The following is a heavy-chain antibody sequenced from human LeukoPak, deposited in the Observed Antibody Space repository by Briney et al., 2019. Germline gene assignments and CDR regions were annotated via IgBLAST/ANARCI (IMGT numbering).Heavy chain of an antibody. Sequence: SGPTLVNPTQTLTLTCTFSGFSLSTSGVGVGWIRQPPGKALEWLALIYWDDDKRYSPTLKSRLTITKDTSKNQVVLTMTNTDPVDTATYYCALHSEVGVVNDYWGQGTLVTVSS. J-gene: IGHJ4*02. D-gene: IGHD3-3*01. CDR2: IYWDDDK. V-gene: IGHV2-5*02. CDR3: ALHSEVGVVNDY. CDR1: GFSLSTSGVG.